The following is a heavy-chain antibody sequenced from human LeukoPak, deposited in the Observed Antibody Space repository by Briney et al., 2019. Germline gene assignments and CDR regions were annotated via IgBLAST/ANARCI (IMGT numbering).Heavy chain of an antibody. CDR2: INPNSCGT. J-gene: IGHJ4*02. CDR1: GYTFTGYY. Sequence: ASVKVSCKASGYTFTGYYMHWVRQAPGQGLEWMGWINPNSCGTNYAQKFQGRVTMTRDTSISTAYMELSKLRSDDTAVYYCARMTIDIVVVPAAILYDYWGQGTLVTVSS. CDR3: ARMTIDIVVVPAAILYDY. D-gene: IGHD2-2*01. V-gene: IGHV1-2*02.